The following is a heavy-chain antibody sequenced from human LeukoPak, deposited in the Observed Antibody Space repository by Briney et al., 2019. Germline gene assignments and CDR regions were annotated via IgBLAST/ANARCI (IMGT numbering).Heavy chain of an antibody. V-gene: IGHV5-51*01. CDR3: ARRPYSSSNHNWFDP. CDR1: GYSFTSYW. CDR2: IYPGDSDT. Sequence: GESLKISCKGSGYSFTSYWIGWVRQMPGKGLEWMGIIYPGDSDTRYSPSFQGQVTISADKSISTVYLQWSSLKASDTAMYYCARRPYSSSNHNWFDPWGQGTLVTVSS. J-gene: IGHJ5*02. D-gene: IGHD6-6*01.